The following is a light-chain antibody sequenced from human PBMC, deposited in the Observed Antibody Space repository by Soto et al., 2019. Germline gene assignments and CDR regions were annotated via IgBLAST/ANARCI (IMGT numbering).Light chain of an antibody. CDR2: WAS. V-gene: IGKV4-1*01. J-gene: IGKJ5*01. CDR3: QQYHSDPIT. CDR1: QSISNY. Sequence: DIQMTQSPSSLSASIGDRVTITCRASQSISNYLAWFQQKPGQPPKLLISWASTRESGVPDRFSGSGSGTDFTLTISSLQAEDVAVYYCQQYHSDPITFGQGTRLEIK.